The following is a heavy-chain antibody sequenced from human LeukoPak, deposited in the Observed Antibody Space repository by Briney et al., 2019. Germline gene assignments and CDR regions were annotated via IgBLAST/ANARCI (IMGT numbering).Heavy chain of an antibody. V-gene: IGHV3-23*01. CDR3: AKAGGYSGYDTSHTKTSSGWYFDY. CDR1: GFTFSSSA. J-gene: IGHJ4*02. D-gene: IGHD5-12*01. CDR2: ISGSGSGGST. Sequence: PGGSLRLSCAASGFTFSSSAMSWVRQAPGKGLEWVSSISGSGSGGSTYYADSVKGRFTISRDNSKNTLYLQMNSLRAEDTAVYYCAKAGGYSGYDTSHTKTSSGWYFDYWGQGTLVTVSS.